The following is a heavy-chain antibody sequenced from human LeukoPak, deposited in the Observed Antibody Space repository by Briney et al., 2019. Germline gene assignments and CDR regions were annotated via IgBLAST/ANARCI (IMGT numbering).Heavy chain of an antibody. V-gene: IGHV3-23*01. Sequence: QAGGSLRLSCAASGFTFSSYAMSWVRQAPGKGLEWVSAISGSGGSTYYADSVKGRFTISRDNSKNTLYLQVNSLRAEDTAVYYCAKDQAVYSSGWFFDYWGQGTLVTVSS. CDR1: GFTFSSYA. J-gene: IGHJ4*02. D-gene: IGHD6-19*01. CDR3: AKDQAVYSSGWFFDY. CDR2: ISGSGGST.